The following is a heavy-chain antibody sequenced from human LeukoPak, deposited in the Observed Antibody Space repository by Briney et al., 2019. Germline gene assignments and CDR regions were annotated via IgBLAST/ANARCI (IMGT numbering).Heavy chain of an antibody. CDR1: GYTFTTYW. Sequence: GESLKISCQLSGYTFTTYWIGWVRQMPGKGLEWMGIIYPTDSNARYSPSFQGQVTISVDKSISTVYLQWNSLKASDSAMYYCGASPSPTGTERYYWGQGTLVTVSS. V-gene: IGHV5-51*01. CDR3: GASPSPTGTERYY. CDR2: IYPTDSNA. J-gene: IGHJ4*02. D-gene: IGHD1-1*01.